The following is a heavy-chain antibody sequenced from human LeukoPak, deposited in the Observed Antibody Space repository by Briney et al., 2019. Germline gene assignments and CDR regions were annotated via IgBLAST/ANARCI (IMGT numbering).Heavy chain of an antibody. CDR1: GFTFSDYY. CDR2: IGSSGSTI. CDR3: ARDLEPSSGSTFDY. D-gene: IGHD3-3*01. Sequence: GGSLRLSCAASGFTFSDYYMSWIRQAPGKGLEWVSYIGSSGSTIYYADSVKGRFTISRDNAKNSLCLQMNSLRAEDTAVYYCARDLEPSSGSTFDYWGQGTLVTVSS. J-gene: IGHJ4*02. V-gene: IGHV3-11*01.